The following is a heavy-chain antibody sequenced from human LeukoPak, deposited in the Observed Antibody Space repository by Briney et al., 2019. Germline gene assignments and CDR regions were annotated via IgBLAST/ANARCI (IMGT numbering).Heavy chain of an antibody. V-gene: IGHV1-69*13. CDR2: IIPIFGTA. J-gene: IGHJ4*02. D-gene: IGHD5-18*01. CDR3: AREVDTAIADYFDY. CDR1: GGTFSSYA. Sequence: ASVKVSCKTSGGTFSSYAISWVRQAPGQGLEWMGGIIPIFGTANYAQKFQGRVTITADESTSTAYMELSSLRSEDTAVYYCAREVDTAIADYFDYWGQGTLVTVSS.